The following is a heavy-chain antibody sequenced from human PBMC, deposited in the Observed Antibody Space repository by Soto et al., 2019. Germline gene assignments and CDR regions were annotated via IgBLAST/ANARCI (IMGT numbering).Heavy chain of an antibody. D-gene: IGHD3-10*01. CDR2: ISYDGSNK. CDR1: GFTFSSDG. J-gene: IGHJ4*02. Sequence: QVQLVESGGGVVQPGRSLRLSCAASGFTFSSDGMHWVRQAPGKGLEWVAVISYDGSNKYYADSVKGRFTISRDNSKNTLYLQMSSLRAEDTAVYYCAKDHALYGSGSFEFDFWGQGTLVTVSS. V-gene: IGHV3-30*18. CDR3: AKDHALYGSGSFEFDF.